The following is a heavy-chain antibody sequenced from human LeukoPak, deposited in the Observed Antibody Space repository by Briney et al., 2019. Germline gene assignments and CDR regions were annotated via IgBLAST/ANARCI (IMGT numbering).Heavy chain of an antibody. J-gene: IGHJ6*03. CDR3: AREGTYYYYYMDV. CDR1: GFTFSSYE. Sequence: GGSLRLSCAASGFTFSSYEMNWVRQAPGKGLEWVSYISSSGSTIYYADSVKGRFTISRDNAKNSLYLQMNSLRAEDTAVYYCAREGTYYYYYMDVWGKGTTVTVSS. V-gene: IGHV3-48*03. CDR2: ISSSGSTI.